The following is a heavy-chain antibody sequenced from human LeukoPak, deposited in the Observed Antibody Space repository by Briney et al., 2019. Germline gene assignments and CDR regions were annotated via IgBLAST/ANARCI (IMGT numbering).Heavy chain of an antibody. V-gene: IGHV4-59*08. J-gene: IGHJ4*02. D-gene: IGHD3-22*01. CDR1: GGSISSYY. Sequence: PSETLSLTCTVSGGSISSYYWSWIRQPPGKGLEWIGYIYYSGSTNYNPSLKSRVTISVDTSKNQFSLKLSSVTAADTAVYYCARRASSGYYYIDYWGQGILVTVSS. CDR2: IYYSGST. CDR3: ARRASSGYYYIDY.